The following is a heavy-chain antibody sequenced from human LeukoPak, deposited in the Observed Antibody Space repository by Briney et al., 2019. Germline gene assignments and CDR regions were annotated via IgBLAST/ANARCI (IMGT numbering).Heavy chain of an antibody. CDR3: ARVVGSSWYGEYYYYGMDV. J-gene: IGHJ6*02. V-gene: IGHV1-69*04. D-gene: IGHD6-13*01. Sequence: EASVKVSCKASGGTFSSYAISWVRQAPGQGLEWMGRIIPILGIANYAQKFQGRVTITADKSTSTAYMELSSLRSEDTAVYYCARVVGSSWYGEYYYYGMDVWGQGTTVTVSS. CDR2: IIPILGIA. CDR1: GGTFSSYA.